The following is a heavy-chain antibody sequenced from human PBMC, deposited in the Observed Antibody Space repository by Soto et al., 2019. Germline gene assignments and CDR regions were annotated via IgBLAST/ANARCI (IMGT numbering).Heavy chain of an antibody. CDR2: IYYSGST. J-gene: IGHJ4*02. Sequence: LSLTCTVSGGSISSYYWSWIRQPPGKGLEWIGYIYYSGSTNYNPSLKSRVTISVDTSKNQFSLKLSSVTAADTAVYYCARALGGYSYGYVVFDYWGQGTLVTVSS. V-gene: IGHV4-59*01. CDR3: ARALGGYSYGYVVFDY. CDR1: GGSISSYY. D-gene: IGHD5-18*01.